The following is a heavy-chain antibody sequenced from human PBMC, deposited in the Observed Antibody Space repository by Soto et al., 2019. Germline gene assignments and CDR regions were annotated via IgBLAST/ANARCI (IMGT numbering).Heavy chain of an antibody. CDR1: GDTFTTYD. Sequence: ASVKVSCKASGDTFTTYDMNWVRQATGHGLEWMGWINPNSGNIGYAQRFQGRVTMTRDTAIRTAYMEVSSLRSEDTAVYYCARGRASGSYYLLDYWGQGTLVTVSS. CDR3: ARGRASGSYYLLDY. J-gene: IGHJ4*02. D-gene: IGHD3-10*01. CDR2: INPNSGNI. V-gene: IGHV1-8*01.